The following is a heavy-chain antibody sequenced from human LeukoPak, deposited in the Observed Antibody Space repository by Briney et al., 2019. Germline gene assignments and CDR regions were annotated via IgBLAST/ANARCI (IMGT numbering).Heavy chain of an antibody. D-gene: IGHD3-3*01. CDR2: IYYTEST. CDR3: ARDGFLGFYYYMDV. Sequence: AETLSLTCTVSGGSIRSQYWSGLRQPPGKGLEWIGYIYYTESTNKNPSLKSRITLSIDTSKNQFSLKLSSVTAADTAVYYCARDGFLGFYYYMDVWGKGTTVTVSS. CDR1: GGSIRSQY. J-gene: IGHJ6*03. V-gene: IGHV4-59*11.